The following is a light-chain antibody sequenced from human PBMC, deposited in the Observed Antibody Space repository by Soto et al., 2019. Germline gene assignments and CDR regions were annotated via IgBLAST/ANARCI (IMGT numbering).Light chain of an antibody. Sequence: QSALTQPPSVSGSPGQSVTISCTGTSSDVGSYNRVSWYQQPPGTVPKLMIYEVTNRPSGVPDRFSGSRSGNTASLTISGLQAEDEADYYCSLYTSSSTLGYVFGTGTKLTVL. CDR1: SSDVGSYNR. CDR3: SLYTSSSTLGYV. CDR2: EVT. J-gene: IGLJ1*01. V-gene: IGLV2-18*01.